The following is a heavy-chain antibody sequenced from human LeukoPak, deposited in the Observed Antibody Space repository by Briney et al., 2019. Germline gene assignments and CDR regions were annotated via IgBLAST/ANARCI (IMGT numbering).Heavy chain of an antibody. D-gene: IGHD3-10*01. CDR3: ARVNDYGSGSSYAFDI. V-gene: IGHV1-2*02. J-gene: IGHJ3*02. Sequence: ASVKVSCKASGYTFTGYYMHWVRQAPGQGLEWMGWINPNSGGTNYAQKFQGRVTMTRDTSISTAYMELSRLRSDDTAVYYCARVNDYGSGSSYAFDIWGQGTMVTVSS. CDR1: GYTFTGYY. CDR2: INPNSGGT.